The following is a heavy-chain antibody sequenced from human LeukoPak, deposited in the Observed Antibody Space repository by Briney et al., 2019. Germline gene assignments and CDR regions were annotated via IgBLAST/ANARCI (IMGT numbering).Heavy chain of an antibody. D-gene: IGHD3-22*01. CDR1: GFTFGDYV. J-gene: IGHJ3*02. Sequence: GGSLRLSCTASGFTFGDYVMSWVRQAPGKGLEWLGFIRSKPYGGTTKNAASVKGRFTISRDDSRSIAYLQMNSLKTEDTAVYYCTRRYNYDSSGYYYVRDAFDIWGQGTMVTVSS. CDR2: IRSKPYGGTT. CDR3: TRRYNYDSSGYYYVRDAFDI. V-gene: IGHV3-49*04.